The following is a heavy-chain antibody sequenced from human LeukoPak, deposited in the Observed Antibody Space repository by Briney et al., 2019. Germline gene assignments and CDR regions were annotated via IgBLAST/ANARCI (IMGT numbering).Heavy chain of an antibody. J-gene: IGHJ4*02. Sequence: SETLSLTCTVSGGSISSYYWSWIRQPPGKGLEWIGYIYYSGSTNYNPSLKSRVTISVDTSKNQFSLKLSSVTAADTAVYYCARGQSVQNVLRYLRRGVGYDYWGQGTLVTVSS. CDR3: ARGQSVQNVLRYLRRGVGYDY. D-gene: IGHD3-9*01. CDR1: GGSISSYY. CDR2: IYYSGST. V-gene: IGHV4-59*01.